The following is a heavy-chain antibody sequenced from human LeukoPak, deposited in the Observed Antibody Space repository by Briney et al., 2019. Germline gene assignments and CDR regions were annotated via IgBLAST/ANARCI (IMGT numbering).Heavy chain of an antibody. CDR1: GFTFDDYA. J-gene: IGHJ4*02. Sequence: GGSLRLSCAASGFTFDDYAMHWVRQAPWKGLEWVSFISGDGCSRSDADSVKGRFTISRNNRNNSLYLQMNSRRTEDTALYYCATDSMAQEKGNFDYWGQGTLVTVSS. CDR3: ATDSMAQEKGNFDY. CDR2: ISGDGCSR. V-gene: IGHV3-43*02. D-gene: IGHD2/OR15-2a*01.